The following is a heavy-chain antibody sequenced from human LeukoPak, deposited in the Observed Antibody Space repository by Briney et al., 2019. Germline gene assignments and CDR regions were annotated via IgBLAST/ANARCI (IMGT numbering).Heavy chain of an antibody. CDR1: GYTFATYW. CDR2: INPGDSDT. CDR3: ARRWSSGWYSDY. J-gene: IGHJ4*02. Sequence: GESLKISCKGSGYTFATYWIGWVRQMPGKGVEWMGIINPGDSDTRYSPSFQGQVTISADKSISTAYLQWSSLKASDTAMYYCARRWSSGWYSDYWGQGTLVTVSS. V-gene: IGHV5-51*01. D-gene: IGHD6-19*01.